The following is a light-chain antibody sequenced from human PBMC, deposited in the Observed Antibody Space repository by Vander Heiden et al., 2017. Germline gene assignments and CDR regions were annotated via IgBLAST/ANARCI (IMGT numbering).Light chain of an antibody. CDR3: QAGDSSRYV. J-gene: IGLJ1*01. CDR2: QDS. CDR1: KLGDKY. V-gene: IGLV3-1*01. Sequence: SYELTQPPSVSVSPGPTASITCSGDKLGDKYACWYQQKPGQSPVLVIYQDSKRPAGIPERFSGSNSGNTATLTISGTQAMDEADYYCQAGDSSRYVFGTGTKVTVL.